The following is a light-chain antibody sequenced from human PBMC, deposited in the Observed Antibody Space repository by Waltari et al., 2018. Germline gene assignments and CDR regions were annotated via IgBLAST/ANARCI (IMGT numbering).Light chain of an antibody. CDR3: QQLNSA. V-gene: IGKV1-9*01. CDR1: QDISNY. J-gene: IGKJ3*01. CDR2: AAS. Sequence: IQLTQSPSSLSASVGDSVTITCRASQDISNYLAWYQEKPGKAPKVLISAASTLQSGVPSRFSSSGSGTDFTLTISSLQPEDFETYYCQQLNSAFGPGTKVDIK.